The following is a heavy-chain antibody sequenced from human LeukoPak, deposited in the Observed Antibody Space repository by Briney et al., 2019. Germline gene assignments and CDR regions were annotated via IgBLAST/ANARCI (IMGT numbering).Heavy chain of an antibody. D-gene: IGHD2-15*01. J-gene: IGHJ3*02. CDR2: INPSGGST. CDR1: GYTFTSYY. CDR3: ARAGGSFDAFDI. Sequence: ASVKVSCKASGYTFTSYYMHWVRQAPGQGLEWMGIINPSGGSTSYAQKFQGRVTMTRDTSTSTVYMELSSLRSEDTAMYYCARAGGSFDAFDIWGQGTMVTVSS. V-gene: IGHV1-46*01.